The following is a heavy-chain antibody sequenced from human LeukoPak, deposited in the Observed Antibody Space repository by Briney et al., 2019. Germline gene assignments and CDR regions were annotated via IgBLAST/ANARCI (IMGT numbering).Heavy chain of an antibody. D-gene: IGHD3-22*01. CDR1: GGSISSYY. CDR2: IYTSGST. V-gene: IGHV4-4*07. Sequence: SETLSHTCTVSGGSISSYYWSWIRQPAGKGLEWIGRIYTSGSTNYNPSLKSRVTMSVDTSKNQFSLKLSSVTAADTAVYYCARVNYDSSGDSYYFDYWGQGTLVTVSS. J-gene: IGHJ4*02. CDR3: ARVNYDSSGDSYYFDY.